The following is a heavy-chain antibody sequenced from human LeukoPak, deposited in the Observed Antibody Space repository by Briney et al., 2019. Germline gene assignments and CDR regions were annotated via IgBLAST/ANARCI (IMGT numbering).Heavy chain of an antibody. CDR1: GFTFSTYS. CDR2: ISSSSTSI. D-gene: IGHD2-2*02. J-gene: IGHJ4*02. V-gene: IGHV3-48*01. CDR3: AKLGYCSSISCYILDY. Sequence: GGSLRLSCAASGFTFSTYSMNWVRQAPGKGLEWISYISSSSTSIYYADSVKGRSTISRDNAKNSLYLQMNSLRAEDTAVYYCAKLGYCSSISCYILDYWGQGTLVTVSS.